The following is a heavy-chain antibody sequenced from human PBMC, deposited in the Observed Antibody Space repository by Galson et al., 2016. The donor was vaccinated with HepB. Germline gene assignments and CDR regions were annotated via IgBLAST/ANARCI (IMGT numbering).Heavy chain of an antibody. D-gene: IGHD2-8*01. CDR2: IYPGDSDT. CDR3: ARENGCLDDAFDI. CDR1: GYSFTNYW. Sequence: QSGAEVKKPGESLKISCKGSGYSFTNYWIGWVRQMPGKGLEWMGIIYPGDSDTRYSPSFQDQVTISTAKSISTAYLQGKSLNASDTAMYYCARENGCLDDAFDIWGQGTMVTVSS. J-gene: IGHJ3*02. V-gene: IGHV5-51*01.